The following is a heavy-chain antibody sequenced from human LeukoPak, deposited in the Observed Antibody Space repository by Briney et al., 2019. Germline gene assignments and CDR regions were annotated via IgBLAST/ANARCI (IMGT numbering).Heavy chain of an antibody. J-gene: IGHJ5*02. CDR1: GGSISSSSYY. V-gene: IGHV4-39*01. D-gene: IGHD3-16*01. Sequence: PSETLSLTCTVSGGSISSSSYYWGWIRQPPGKGLEWIGEINHSGSTNYNPSLKSRVTISVDTSKNQFSLKLSSVTAADTAVYYCARHWGPNWFDPWGQGTLVTVSS. CDR2: INHSGST. CDR3: ARHWGPNWFDP.